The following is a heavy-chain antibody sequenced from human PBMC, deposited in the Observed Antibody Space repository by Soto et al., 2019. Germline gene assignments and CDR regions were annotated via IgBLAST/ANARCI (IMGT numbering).Heavy chain of an antibody. CDR3: ARDSFNSITMIVVAPVWAFDI. Sequence: SVKVSCKASGGTFSSYAISWVRQAPGQGLEWMGGIIPIFGTANYAQKFQGRVTITADESTSTAYMELSSLRSEDTAVYYCARDSFNSITMIVVAPVWAFDIWGQGTMVTVSS. CDR2: IIPIFGTA. J-gene: IGHJ3*02. D-gene: IGHD3-22*01. V-gene: IGHV1-69*13. CDR1: GGTFSSYA.